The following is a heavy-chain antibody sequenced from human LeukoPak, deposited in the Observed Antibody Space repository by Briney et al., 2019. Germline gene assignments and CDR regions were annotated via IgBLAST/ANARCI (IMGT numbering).Heavy chain of an antibody. CDR2: ITRNGGGT. J-gene: IGHJ3*01. Sequence: PGGSLRLSCAASGFTFEDYGMSWVRQVPGKGLEWVSSITRNGGGTGDAESVKGRFTISRDNAKNSLFLQMNSLREEDTALYYCVRVGEGVSDAFDVWGQGTMVTVSS. CDR1: GFTFEDYG. D-gene: IGHD3-10*01. V-gene: IGHV3-20*04. CDR3: VRVGEGVSDAFDV.